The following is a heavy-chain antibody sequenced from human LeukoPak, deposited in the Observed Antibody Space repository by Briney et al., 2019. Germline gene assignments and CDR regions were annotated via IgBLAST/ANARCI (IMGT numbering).Heavy chain of an antibody. V-gene: IGHV3-21*01. CDR3: AIDVLRFLEWLPPFDY. D-gene: IGHD3-3*01. J-gene: IGHJ4*02. Sequence: GGSLRLSCAASGFTFSSYSMNWVRQAPGKGLEWVSSISSSSSYIYYADSVKGRFTISRDNAKNSLYLLMNSLRAEDTAVYYCAIDVLRFLEWLPPFDYWGQGTLVTVSS. CDR2: ISSSSSYI. CDR1: GFTFSSYS.